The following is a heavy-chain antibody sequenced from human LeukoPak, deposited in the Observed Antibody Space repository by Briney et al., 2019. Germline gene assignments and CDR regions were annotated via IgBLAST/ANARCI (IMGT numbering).Heavy chain of an antibody. CDR1: GYSISSGHY. J-gene: IGHJ4*02. V-gene: IGHV4-38-2*01. D-gene: IGHD1-26*01. CDR2: MYHSGSA. CDR3: ARLIVGGDYFDY. Sequence: SGTLSLTCAVSGYSISSGHYWGWIRQPPGKGLELIGSMYHSGSAYYNPSLRSRVTISVDTSKNRFSLKLSSVTAADTAVYYCARLIVGGDYFDYWGQGTLVTVSS.